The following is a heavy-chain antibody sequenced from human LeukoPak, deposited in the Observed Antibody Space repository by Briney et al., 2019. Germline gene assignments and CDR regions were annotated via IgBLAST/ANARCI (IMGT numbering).Heavy chain of an antibody. J-gene: IGHJ4*02. CDR1: GFTFSSYW. V-gene: IGHV3-7*01. Sequence: GGSLRLSCAASGFTFSSYWMTWVRQAPGKGLEWVASIKQDGSDKFYVDSVGGRFTISRDNAKNSLYLQMNSLRAEETAVYYCARDPGDYWGQGTLVTVSS. CDR3: ARDPGDY. D-gene: IGHD3-10*01. CDR2: IKQDGSDK.